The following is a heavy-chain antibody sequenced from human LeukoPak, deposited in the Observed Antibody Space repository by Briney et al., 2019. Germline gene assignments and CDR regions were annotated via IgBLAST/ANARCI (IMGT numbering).Heavy chain of an antibody. CDR1: GGSVISGSYY. D-gene: IGHD2-21*01. Sequence: PSETLSLTCTVSGGSVISGSYYWSWIRQPPGKGLEWIGFIYHSGSANYNPSLKSRVIMSVDTSKNQFSLKVTSTTTTDTAVYYCAREIVGPSVDFDYWGQGTLVTVSS. J-gene: IGHJ4*02. CDR2: IYHSGSA. V-gene: IGHV4-61*01. CDR3: AREIVGPSVDFDY.